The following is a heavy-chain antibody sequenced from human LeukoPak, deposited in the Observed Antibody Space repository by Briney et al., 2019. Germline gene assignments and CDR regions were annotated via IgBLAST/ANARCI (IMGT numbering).Heavy chain of an antibody. D-gene: IGHD6-13*01. CDR2: ISGSGGST. Sequence: GGSLRLSCAASGFTFSSYAMSWVRQAPGKGLEWVSAISGSGGSTYYADSVKGRFTISRDNSKNTLYLQMIRLRAEDTAVYYCAKDSSRWYKVYYFDYWGQGTLVTVSS. CDR3: AKDSSRWYKVYYFDY. J-gene: IGHJ4*02. V-gene: IGHV3-23*01. CDR1: GFTFSSYA.